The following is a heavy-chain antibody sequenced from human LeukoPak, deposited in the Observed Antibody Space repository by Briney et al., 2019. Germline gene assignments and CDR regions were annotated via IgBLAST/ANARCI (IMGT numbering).Heavy chain of an antibody. D-gene: IGHD6-6*01. V-gene: IGHV1-69*01. CDR2: IIPIFGTA. J-gene: IGHJ1*01. Sequence: ASVKVSCKASGGTFSSYAISWVRQAPGQGLEWMGGIIPIFGTANYAQKFQGRVTITADESTSTAYMELSSLRSEDTAVYYCARGGAARLHFQNWGQGTLVTVSS. CDR3: ARGGAARLHFQN. CDR1: GGTFSSYA.